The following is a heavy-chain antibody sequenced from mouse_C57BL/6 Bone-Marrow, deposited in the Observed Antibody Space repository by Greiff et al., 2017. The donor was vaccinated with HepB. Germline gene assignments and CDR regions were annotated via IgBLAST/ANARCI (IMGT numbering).Heavy chain of an antibody. Sequence: VQLQQPGAELVMPGASVKLSCKASGYTFTSYGISWVKQRTGQGLEWIGEIYPRSGNTYYNEKFKGKATLTADKSSSTAYMELRSLTSEDSAVYFCARGDYYGSSSGYFDYWGQGTTLTVSS. CDR1: GYTFTSYG. D-gene: IGHD1-1*01. CDR3: ARGDYYGSSSGYFDY. CDR2: IYPRSGNT. V-gene: IGHV1-81*01. J-gene: IGHJ2*01.